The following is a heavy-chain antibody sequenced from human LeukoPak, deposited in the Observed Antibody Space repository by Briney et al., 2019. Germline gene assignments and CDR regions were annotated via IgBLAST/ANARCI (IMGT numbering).Heavy chain of an antibody. Sequence: ASVKVSCKASGYTFTSYGISWVRQAPGQGLEWMGRISAYNGNTNYAQKLQGRVTMTTDTSTSTAYMELRSLRSDDTAVYYCARDDSGYDAFYYYYGMDVWGQGTTVTVSS. V-gene: IGHV1-18*01. D-gene: IGHD5-12*01. CDR2: ISAYNGNT. CDR1: GYTFTSYG. J-gene: IGHJ6*02. CDR3: ARDDSGYDAFYYYYGMDV.